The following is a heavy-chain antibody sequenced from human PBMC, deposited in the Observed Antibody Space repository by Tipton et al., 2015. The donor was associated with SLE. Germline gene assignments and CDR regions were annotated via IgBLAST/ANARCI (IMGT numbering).Heavy chain of an antibody. CDR2: INSETGAP. V-gene: IGHV1-2*02. J-gene: IGHJ5*02. D-gene: IGHD5-12*01. CDR3: ARDEGYFDP. Sequence: QLVQSGAEVKKPGASVKVSCRASGDTFTGYYIHWVRQAPGQGFEWMGWINSETGAPNYAQKFQGRVTMTSDTSISTAYMELTSLTSDDSAIYYCARDEGYFDPWGQGTLVTVSS. CDR1: GDTFTGYY.